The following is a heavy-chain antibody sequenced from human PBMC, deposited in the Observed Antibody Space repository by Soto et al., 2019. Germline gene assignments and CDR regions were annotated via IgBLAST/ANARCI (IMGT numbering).Heavy chain of an antibody. J-gene: IGHJ4*02. CDR1: GFSLSTSGMC. V-gene: IGHV2-70*01. CDR2: IDWDDDK. Sequence: SGPTLVNPTQTLTLTCSFSGFSLSTSGMCVSWIRQPPGKALEWLALIDWDDDKYYSTSLKTRLTISKDTSKNQVVLTRANMDPVDTATYYCARIFKVTTGDYFDYWGQGTLVTVSS. D-gene: IGHD4-17*01. CDR3: ARIFKVTTGDYFDY.